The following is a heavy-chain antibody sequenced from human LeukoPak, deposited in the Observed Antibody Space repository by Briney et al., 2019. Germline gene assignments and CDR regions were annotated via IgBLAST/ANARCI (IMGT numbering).Heavy chain of an antibody. V-gene: IGHV4-59*01. CDR3: ARAPTYYYDTNGYPVYYFDY. CDR1: GGYINSYY. Sequence: SETLSLTCTVSGGYINSYYWNWIRQPPGKGLEWIGYIYYTGSTNYNPSLKSRVSMSVDTSKKQFSLKLTSVTAADTAVYYCARAPTYYYDTNGYPVYYFDYWGQGTLVTVSS. D-gene: IGHD3-22*01. J-gene: IGHJ4*02. CDR2: IYYTGST.